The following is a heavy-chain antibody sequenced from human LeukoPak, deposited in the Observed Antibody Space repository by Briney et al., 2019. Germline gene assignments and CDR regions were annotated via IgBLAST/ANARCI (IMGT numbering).Heavy chain of an antibody. CDR1: GGSFSGYY. D-gene: IGHD3-3*01. V-gene: IGHV4-34*01. J-gene: IGHJ5*02. CDR3: ARAGSIWSDYYRFDP. Sequence: SETLSLTCAVYGGSFSGYYWSWIRQPPGKGLECIGEINHSGSTNYNSSLKSRATISVDTSRNQFSLKLSSVTAADTAVYYCARAGSIWSDYYRFDPWGQGTLVTVSS. CDR2: INHSGST.